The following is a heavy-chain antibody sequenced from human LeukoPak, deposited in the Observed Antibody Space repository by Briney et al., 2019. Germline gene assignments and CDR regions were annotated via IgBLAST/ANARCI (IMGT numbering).Heavy chain of an antibody. Sequence: GGSLRLSCAASGFTVSSNYMSWVRQAPGKGLEWVSVIYSGGSTYYADSVKGRFTISRDNAKNSLYLQMNSLRAEDTALYYCAKSPEYSYDPYYFDYWGQGTLVTVSS. CDR3: AKSPEYSYDPYYFDY. J-gene: IGHJ4*02. D-gene: IGHD5-18*01. V-gene: IGHV3-53*05. CDR2: IYSGGST. CDR1: GFTVSSNY.